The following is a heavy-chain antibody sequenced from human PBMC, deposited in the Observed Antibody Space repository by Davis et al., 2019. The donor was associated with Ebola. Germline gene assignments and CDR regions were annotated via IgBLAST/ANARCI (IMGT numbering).Heavy chain of an antibody. V-gene: IGHV4-39*07. CDR1: GGSISSSNYY. Sequence: GSLRLSCTVSGGSISSSNYYWSWIRQPPGKGLEWIGEINHSGSTNYNPSLKSRVTISVDTSKNQFSLKLSSVTAADTAVYYCASKLGYGMDVWGQGTTVTVSS. D-gene: IGHD1-7*01. CDR2: INHSGST. CDR3: ASKLGYGMDV. J-gene: IGHJ6*02.